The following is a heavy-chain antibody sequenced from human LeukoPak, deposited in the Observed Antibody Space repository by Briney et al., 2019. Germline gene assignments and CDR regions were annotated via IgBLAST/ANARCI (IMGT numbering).Heavy chain of an antibody. CDR3: ARDFSEHEGY. Sequence: ASVKVSCKASGYTFTGYYMHWVRQAPGQGLEWMGWIYPNSGDTKYAQTFQGRVTMTRDTSISTIYMELSRLRSDDTAFYYCARDFSEHEGYWGQGTLVTVSS. V-gene: IGHV1-2*02. D-gene: IGHD1/OR15-1a*01. CDR1: GYTFTGYY. CDR2: IYPNSGDT. J-gene: IGHJ4*02.